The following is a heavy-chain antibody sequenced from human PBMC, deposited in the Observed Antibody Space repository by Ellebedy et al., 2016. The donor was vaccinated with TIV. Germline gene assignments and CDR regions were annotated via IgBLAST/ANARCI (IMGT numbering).Heavy chain of an antibody. V-gene: IGHV4-59*08. CDR1: GGSIGIDY. J-gene: IGHJ4*02. Sequence: MPGGSLRLSCTVSGGSIGIDYWSWIRQPPGKGLEWIGYAHYSGSTMYNPSLKSRITISVDTSKNQFSLTLSSVTAADTAVYYCARYGHYYFDYWGQGALVTVSS. CDR3: ARYGHYYFDY. D-gene: IGHD3-3*01. CDR2: AHYSGST.